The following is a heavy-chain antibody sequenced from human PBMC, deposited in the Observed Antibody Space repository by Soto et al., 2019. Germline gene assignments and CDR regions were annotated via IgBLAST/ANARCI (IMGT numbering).Heavy chain of an antibody. CDR2: ILPIMGSV. D-gene: IGHD2-15*01. CDR3: ARIPRYSYATSDPLDN. J-gene: IGHJ4*02. V-gene: IGHV1-69*08. Sequence: SVKVSCKASGGTFNTYTFSWVRQAPGQGLEWMGSILPIMGSVNYAHDFRGRLSITADPSTTTAYMELTSLTSHDTAMYYCARIPRYSYATSDPLDNWGQGTLVTV. CDR1: GGTFNTYT.